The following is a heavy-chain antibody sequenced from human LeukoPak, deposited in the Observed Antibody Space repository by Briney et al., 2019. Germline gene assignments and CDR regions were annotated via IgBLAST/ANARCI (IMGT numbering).Heavy chain of an antibody. J-gene: IGHJ4*02. CDR1: GFTFSSYE. CDR2: ISSSGSTI. V-gene: IGHV3-48*03. D-gene: IGHD3-10*01. CDR3: AKERLRYYGSGNMDY. Sequence: PGGSLRLSCAASGFTFSSYEMNWVRQAPGKGLEWVSYISSSGSTIYYADSVKGRFTISRDNAKNSLYLQMNSLRAEDTAVYYCAKERLRYYGSGNMDYWGQGTLVTVSS.